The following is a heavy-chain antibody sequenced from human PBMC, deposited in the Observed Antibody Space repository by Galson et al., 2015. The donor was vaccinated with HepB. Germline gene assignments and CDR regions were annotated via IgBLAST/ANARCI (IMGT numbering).Heavy chain of an antibody. CDR3: ARDRGYFDL. CDR1: GFFVSNYY. CDR2: IDTRGVV. J-gene: IGHJ2*01. V-gene: IGHV3-66*01. Sequence: SLRLSCAASGFFVSNYYMNWVRQAPGTGLEWVSSIDTRGVVRYVDSVKGRFTISRDSSKNTLDLQINNLRAEDTAAYFCARDRGYFDLWCRGTLVTVSS.